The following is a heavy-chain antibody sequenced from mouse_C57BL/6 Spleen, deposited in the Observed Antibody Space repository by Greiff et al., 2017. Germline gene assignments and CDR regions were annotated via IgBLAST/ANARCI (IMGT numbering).Heavy chain of an antibody. CDR1: GYSITSGYY. CDR2: ISYDGSN. Sequence: VQLQQSGPGLVKPSQSLSLTCSVTGYSITSGYYWNWIRQFPGNKLEWMGYISYDGSNNYNPSLKNRISITRDTSKNQFFLKLNSVTTEDTATYYCASSNLYYFDYWGQGTTLTVSS. J-gene: IGHJ2*01. V-gene: IGHV3-6*01. D-gene: IGHD2-5*01. CDR3: ASSNLYYFDY.